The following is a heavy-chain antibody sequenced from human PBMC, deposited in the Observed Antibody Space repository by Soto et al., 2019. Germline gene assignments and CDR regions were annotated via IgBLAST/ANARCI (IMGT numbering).Heavy chain of an antibody. CDR2: ISGYNGNT. J-gene: IGHJ4*02. V-gene: IGHV1-18*01. CDR1: GYTFTNYG. Sequence: QVPVVQSGAEVKKPGASVKVSCKASGYTFTNYGISWVRQAPGQGLEWMGWISGYNGNTNYAQKFQARVTMTTDTSTSTAYMELMSLRSDDTAVYYCARDRGGYYYEPNDYWGQGSLVTVSS. D-gene: IGHD3-22*01. CDR3: ARDRGGYYYEPNDY.